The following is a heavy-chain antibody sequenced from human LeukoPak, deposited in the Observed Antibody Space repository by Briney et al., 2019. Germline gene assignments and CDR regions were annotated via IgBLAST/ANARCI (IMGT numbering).Heavy chain of an antibody. D-gene: IGHD1-26*01. Sequence: SETLSLTCTVSGGSISTYYWRWIRQPPGKGLEWVGYIYYSGSTNYSPSLKSRVTISLDTSKNQFSLKLTCVTAADAAVYDCARNGGSYTLDIWGEGTMVTVSS. V-gene: IGHV4-59*01. CDR2: IYYSGST. J-gene: IGHJ3*02. CDR3: ARNGGSYTLDI. CDR1: GGSISTYY.